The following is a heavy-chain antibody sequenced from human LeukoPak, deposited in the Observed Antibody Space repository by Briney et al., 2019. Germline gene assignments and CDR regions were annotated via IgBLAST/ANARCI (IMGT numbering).Heavy chain of an antibody. V-gene: IGHV3-7*01. CDR3: AKEKGRDYSNVDY. Sequence: GGSLRLSCAASGFTLSSYWMSWVRQAPGKGLEWVADIKQDGSEKYYVDSVKGRFTISRDNAKNSLYLQMNSLRVEDTAVYYCAKEKGRDYSNVDYWGQGTLVTVSS. D-gene: IGHD4-11*01. J-gene: IGHJ4*02. CDR1: GFTLSSYW. CDR2: IKQDGSEK.